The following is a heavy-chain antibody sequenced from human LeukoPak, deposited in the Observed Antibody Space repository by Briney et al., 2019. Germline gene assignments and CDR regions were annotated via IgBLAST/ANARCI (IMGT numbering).Heavy chain of an antibody. J-gene: IGHJ3*01. V-gene: IGHV3-7*03. Sequence: GGSLRLSCAASGFTFSSYWMTWVRQARGKGLEWVANINQDGGEKSYVDSVKGRFTISRDNAKNSLSLQMSSLRAEDTAMYFCARIRSPNEDAFDLWGQGTMVTVS. CDR2: INQDGGEK. CDR1: GFTFSSYW. CDR3: ARIRSPNEDAFDL.